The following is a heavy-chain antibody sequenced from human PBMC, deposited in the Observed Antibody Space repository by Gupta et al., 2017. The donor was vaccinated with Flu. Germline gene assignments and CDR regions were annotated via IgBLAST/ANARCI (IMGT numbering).Heavy chain of an antibody. J-gene: IGHJ4*02. Sequence: EVQLVESGGGLVQPGGSLRLSCVGSGFSFSVYEMSWVRVAPGKGLEWVSFISSIASTYYTDSVKGRFTTSRDNAKNAVYLQMNSLRAEDTAFYYCARGHWDSWGQGTLVTVSS. CDR2: ISSIAST. CDR1: GFSFSVYE. V-gene: IGHV3-48*03. CDR3: ARGHWDS.